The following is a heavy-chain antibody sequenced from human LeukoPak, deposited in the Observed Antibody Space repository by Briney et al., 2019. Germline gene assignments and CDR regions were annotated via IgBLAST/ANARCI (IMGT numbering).Heavy chain of an antibody. CDR3: ARDAIQTVLRYLDWLPIDWYFDL. Sequence: LETLSLTCTVSGGSISSYYWSWIRQPAGKGLEWIGRIYTSGSTNYNPSLKSRVTMSVDTSKNQFSLKLSSVTAADTAVYYCARDAIQTVLRYLDWLPIDWYFDLWGRGTLVTVSS. V-gene: IGHV4-4*07. CDR2: IYTSGST. J-gene: IGHJ2*01. D-gene: IGHD3-9*01. CDR1: GGSISSYY.